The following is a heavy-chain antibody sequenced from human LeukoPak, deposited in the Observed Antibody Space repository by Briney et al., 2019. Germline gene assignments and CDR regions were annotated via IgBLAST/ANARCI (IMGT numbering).Heavy chain of an antibody. J-gene: IGHJ6*03. D-gene: IGHD5-24*01. CDR3: ARGLGWKVATMGLFFMDV. CDR1: GGSFSGYD. CDR2: INDGGDT. Sequence: SETLSLTCGVYGGSFSGYDWSWVRQPPGKGLEWIGEINDGGDTNYNTSLKSRVTMSVDTSKNHFSLEVRSMTAADTAVYYCARGLGWKVATMGLFFMDVWGEGTTVTVSS. V-gene: IGHV4-34*01.